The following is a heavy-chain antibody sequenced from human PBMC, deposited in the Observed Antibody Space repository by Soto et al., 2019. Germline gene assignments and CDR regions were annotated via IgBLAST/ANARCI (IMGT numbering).Heavy chain of an antibody. CDR2: MNPNSGNT. D-gene: IGHD3-16*01. CDR1: GYTFTSYD. V-gene: IGHV1-8*01. Sequence: QVQLVQSGAEVKKPGASVKVSCKASGYTFTSYDINWVRQATGQGLEWMGWMNPNSGNTGYAQKFQGRVTMTSNTSISTAYMELSSLRSEDTAVDYCASGRPLEGFGGVFDYWGQGTLVTVSS. J-gene: IGHJ4*02. CDR3: ASGRPLEGFGGVFDY.